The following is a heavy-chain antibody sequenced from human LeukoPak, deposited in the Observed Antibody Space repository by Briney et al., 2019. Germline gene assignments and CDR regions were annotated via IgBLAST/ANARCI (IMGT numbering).Heavy chain of an antibody. D-gene: IGHD1-1*01. CDR2: IYYSGST. CDR1: GGSISSSSYY. Sequence: SETLSLTCTVSGGSISSSSYYWGWIRLPPGKGLDWIGNIYYSGSTYYNPSLKSRITISVDTSQNQFSLKLTSVTAADTAVYYCARNNIGTRTYDYWGQGTLVTVSS. CDR3: ARNNIGTRTYDY. V-gene: IGHV4-39*01. J-gene: IGHJ4*02.